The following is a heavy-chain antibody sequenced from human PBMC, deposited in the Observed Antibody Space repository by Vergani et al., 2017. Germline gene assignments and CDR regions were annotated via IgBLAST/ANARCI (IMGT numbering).Heavy chain of an antibody. V-gene: IGHV3-30*18. CDR2: ISYDGSNK. D-gene: IGHD5-18*01. CDR3: AKDHSYYFDY. J-gene: IGHJ4*02. Sequence: VQLVESGGGLVQPGRSLRLSCAASGFTFDDYAMHWVRQAPGKGLEWVAVISYDGSNKYYADSVKGRFTISRDNSKNTLYLQMNSLRAEDTAVYYCAKDHSYYFDYWGQGTLVTVS. CDR1: GFTFDDYA.